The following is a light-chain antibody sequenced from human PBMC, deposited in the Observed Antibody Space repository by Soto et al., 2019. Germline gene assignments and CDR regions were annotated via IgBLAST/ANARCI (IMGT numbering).Light chain of an antibody. V-gene: IGLV2-14*01. CDR3: CSYTGSDTLV. CDR2: DVS. J-gene: IGLJ1*01. Sequence: QSALTQPPSVSASPGQSITISCTGTSSDVGGYNYVSWYQQHPGKAPKLMIFDVSNRPSGVSNRFSGSKSGNTASLTISGLQAEDEADYYCCSYTGSDTLVFGTGTKVTVL. CDR1: SSDVGGYNY.